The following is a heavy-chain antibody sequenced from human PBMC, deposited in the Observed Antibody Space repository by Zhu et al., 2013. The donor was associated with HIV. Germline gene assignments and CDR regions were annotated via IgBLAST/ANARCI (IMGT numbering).Heavy chain of an antibody. CDR2: IIPILGIA. J-gene: IGHJ6*02. Sequence: QVQLVQSGAEVKKPGSSVKVSCKASGGTFSSYTISWVRQAPGQGLEWMGRIIPILGIANYAQKFQGRVTITADKSTSTAYMERSSLRSEDTAVYYCARDYDFWSGYYRPYYYGMDVWGQGTTVTVSS. V-gene: IGHV1-69*08. CDR3: ARDYDFWSGYYRPYYYGMDV. D-gene: IGHD3-3*01. CDR1: GGTFSSYT.